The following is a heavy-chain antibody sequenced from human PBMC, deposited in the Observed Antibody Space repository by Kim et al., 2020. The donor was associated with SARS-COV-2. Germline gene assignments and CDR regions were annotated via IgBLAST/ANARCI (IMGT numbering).Heavy chain of an antibody. V-gene: IGHV4-34*01. D-gene: IGHD3-9*01. CDR3: AREVGWLGYDILTGPQAYYYYYMDV. CDR1: GGSFSGYY. Sequence: SETLSLTCAVYGGSFSGYYWSWIRQPPGKGLEWIGEINHSGSTNYNPSLKSRVTISVDTSKNQFSLKLSSVTAADTAVYYCAREVGWLGYDILTGPQAYYYYYMDVWGKGTTVTVSS. CDR2: INHSGST. J-gene: IGHJ6*03.